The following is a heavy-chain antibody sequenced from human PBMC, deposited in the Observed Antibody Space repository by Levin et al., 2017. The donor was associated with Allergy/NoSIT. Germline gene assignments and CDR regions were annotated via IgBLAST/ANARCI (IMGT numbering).Heavy chain of an antibody. D-gene: IGHD4-17*01. CDR3: AGALRDDYGDYFDF. V-gene: IGHV3-66*01. CDR2: IYSGGST. CDR1: GFTVSSKY. J-gene: IGHJ4*02. Sequence: GGSLRLSCAASGFTVSSKYMSWVRQAPGKGLEWVSVIYSGGSTYYADSVKGRFTISRDNSKNTLYLQMTSLRAEDTAVYYCAGALRDDYGDYFDFWGQGTLVTVSS.